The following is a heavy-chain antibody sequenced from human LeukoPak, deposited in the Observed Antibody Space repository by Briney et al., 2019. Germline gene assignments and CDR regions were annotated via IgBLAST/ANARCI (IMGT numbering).Heavy chain of an antibody. CDR2: ISAYNGNT. CDR1: GYTFTSYG. CDR3: ARAHLSITMVRGAPTHRWFDP. J-gene: IGHJ5*02. Sequence: ASVKVSCKASGYTFTSYGISWVRQAPGQGLEWMGWISAYNGNTNYAQKLQGRVTMTTDTSTSTAYMELRSLRSDDTAVYYCARAHLSITMVRGAPTHRWFDPWGQGTLVTVSS. V-gene: IGHV1-18*01. D-gene: IGHD3-10*01.